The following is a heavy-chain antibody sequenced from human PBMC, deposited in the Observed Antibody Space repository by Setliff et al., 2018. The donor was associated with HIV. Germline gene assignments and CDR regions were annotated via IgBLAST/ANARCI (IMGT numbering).Heavy chain of an antibody. CDR3: ARARFWSGYYTGDNYYYMDV. D-gene: IGHD3-3*01. CDR1: GGSFSGYY. V-gene: IGHV4-34*01. J-gene: IGHJ6*03. Sequence: ASETLSLTCAVYGGSFSGYYWSWIRQPPGKGLEWIGEINHSGSTNYNPSLKSRVTISVDTSKKQFSLKLSSVTAADTAVYYCARARFWSGYYTGDNYYYMDVWGKGTTVTVSS. CDR2: INHSGST.